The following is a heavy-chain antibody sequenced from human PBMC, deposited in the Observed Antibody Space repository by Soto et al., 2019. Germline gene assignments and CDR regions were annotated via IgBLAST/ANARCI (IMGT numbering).Heavy chain of an antibody. CDR1: GFTFSSSA. D-gene: IGHD3-16*01. V-gene: IGHV3-23*01. J-gene: IGHJ4*02. CDR2: ISGGDGSP. Sequence: GGSLRLSCTASGFTFSSSAMTWVRQASGKGLEWVSAISGGDGSPSYADSVKGRFIISRDNSKNTLYLHMNGLIADDTAAYYCAKWHTYNYDSLAFSGFDCLGQGTQVTVSS. CDR3: AKWHTYNYDSLAFSGFDC.